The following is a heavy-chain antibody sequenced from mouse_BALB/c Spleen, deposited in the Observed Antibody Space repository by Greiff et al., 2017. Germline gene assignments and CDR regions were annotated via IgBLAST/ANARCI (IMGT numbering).Heavy chain of an antibody. D-gene: IGHD2-1*01. J-gene: IGHJ4*01. V-gene: IGHV1-87*01. CDR1: GYTFTSYW. CDR3: AYGNYAMDY. Sequence: VQGVESGAELARPGASVKLSCKASGYTFTSYWMQWVKQRPGQGLEWIGAIYPGDGDTRYTQKFKGKATLTADKSSSTAYMQLSSLASEDSAVYYCAYGNYAMDYWGQGTSVTVSS. CDR2: IYPGDGDT.